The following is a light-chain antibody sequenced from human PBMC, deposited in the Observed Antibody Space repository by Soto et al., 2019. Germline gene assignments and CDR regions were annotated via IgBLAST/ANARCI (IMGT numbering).Light chain of an antibody. CDR3: QQYNSYSWT. Sequence: DIQMTQSPSTLSASVGDRVTITCRASQSIRSWLAWYQQKPGKAPKLLIYKASSLESGVPSRFSGSGSGTEFTLTISSLQPDDFATYYCQQYNSYSWTFGQGTKVE. CDR2: KAS. V-gene: IGKV1-5*03. CDR1: QSIRSW. J-gene: IGKJ1*01.